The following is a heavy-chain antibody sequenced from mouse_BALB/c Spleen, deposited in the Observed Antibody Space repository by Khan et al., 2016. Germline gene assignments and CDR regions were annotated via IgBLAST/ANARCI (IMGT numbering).Heavy chain of an antibody. CDR3: ARCRAYDSSSRYFDV. V-gene: IGHV9-3-1*01. Sequence: QIQLVQSGPELKKPGKTVKISCKASGYTFTNYGMNWVKQAPGKGLKWMGWINTYSGESTYADDFKGRFAFSLETSANTAYLQINNLKHEDTATYVCARCRAYDSSSRYFDVWGAGTTVTVSS. D-gene: IGHD1-1*01. CDR2: INTYSGES. J-gene: IGHJ1*01. CDR1: GYTFTNYG.